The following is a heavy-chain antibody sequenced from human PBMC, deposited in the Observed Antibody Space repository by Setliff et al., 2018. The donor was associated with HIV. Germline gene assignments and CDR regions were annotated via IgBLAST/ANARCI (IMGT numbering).Heavy chain of an antibody. CDR3: ARGYSGYVGFTSMDV. CDR2: IYHSGST. V-gene: IGHV4-38-2*02. CDR1: GYSISSRYY. Sequence: SETLSLTCTVSGYSISSRYYWGWIRQSPGKGLEWIGSIYHSGSTQYNPSLKSRVTISVDTPKNQFSLRLSSVTAADTAVYYCARGYSGYVGFTSMDVWGQGTTVTVSS. J-gene: IGHJ6*02. D-gene: IGHD1-26*01.